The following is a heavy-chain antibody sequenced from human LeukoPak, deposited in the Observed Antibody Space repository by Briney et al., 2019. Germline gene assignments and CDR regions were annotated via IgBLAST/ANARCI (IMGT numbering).Heavy chain of an antibody. CDR3: AKGPRSYSSSPTYAFDI. CDR2: IRYDGSNK. V-gene: IGHV3-30*02. J-gene: IGHJ3*02. Sequence: GGSLRLSCAASGFTFSSYGMHWVRQAPGKGLEWVAFIRYDGSNKYYADSVKGRFTISRDNSKNTLYLQMNSLRAEDTAVYYCAKGPRSYSSSPTYAFDIWAKGQWSPSLQ. CDR1: GFTFSSYG. D-gene: IGHD6-6*01.